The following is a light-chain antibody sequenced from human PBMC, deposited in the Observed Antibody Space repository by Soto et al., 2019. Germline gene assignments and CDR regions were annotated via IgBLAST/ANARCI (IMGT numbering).Light chain of an antibody. V-gene: IGLV2-23*01. CDR1: SSDVGSYNL. CDR2: EAS. CDR3: CSYAGSSTWV. J-gene: IGLJ1*01. Sequence: QSALTQPASVSGSPGQSITISCTGTSSDVGSYNLVSWYQQHPGKVPKIMIYEASKRPSGAPNRFSGSKSGNTASLTIPGLQAEDEADYYCCSYAGSSTWVFGTGTKLTVL.